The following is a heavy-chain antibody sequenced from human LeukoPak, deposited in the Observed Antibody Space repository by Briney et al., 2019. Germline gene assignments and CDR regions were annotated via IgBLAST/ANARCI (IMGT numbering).Heavy chain of an antibody. V-gene: IGHV3-21*01. CDR1: GFTFSSYS. CDR3: ARVPDSGPHCSSTSCPFDY. J-gene: IGHJ4*02. CDR2: ISSSSSYI. D-gene: IGHD2-2*01. Sequence: GGSLRLSCTASGFTFSSYSMNWVRQAPGKGLEWVSSISSSSSYIYYADSAKGRFTISRDNAKNSLYLQMNSLRAEDTAVYYCARVPDSGPHCSSTSCPFDYWGQGTLVTVSS.